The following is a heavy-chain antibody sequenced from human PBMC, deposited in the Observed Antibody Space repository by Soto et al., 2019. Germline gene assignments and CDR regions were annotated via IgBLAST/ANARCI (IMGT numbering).Heavy chain of an antibody. V-gene: IGHV3-7*04. CDR2: IREDGSQK. CDR3: ARQDYYDRSGSFYGMDV. CDR1: GFTFSSYW. J-gene: IGHJ6*02. D-gene: IGHD3-22*01. Sequence: PGGSLRFSCAAPGFTFSSYWMSWVRQAPGKGLEWVANIREDGSQKYYLDSVEGRITISRDNAKKSLYLQMNSPRAEDTGVYYYARQDYYDRSGSFYGMDVWGQGTTVTVSS.